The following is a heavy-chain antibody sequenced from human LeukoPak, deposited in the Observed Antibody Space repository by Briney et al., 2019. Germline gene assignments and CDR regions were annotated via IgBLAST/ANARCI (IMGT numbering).Heavy chain of an antibody. CDR1: GGSTTSSGYY. Sequence: SRTLSLTCTVSGGSTTSSGYYWAWIRQPPGKGLEWIGSIFYSGSTYYNPSLKSRVTISADTSKNQFSLKLTSVTAADTAVYYCGRHVQAPSFDPWGQGTLVTVSS. V-gene: IGHV4-39*01. J-gene: IGHJ5*02. CDR2: IFYSGST. CDR3: GRHVQAPSFDP. D-gene: IGHD1-1*01.